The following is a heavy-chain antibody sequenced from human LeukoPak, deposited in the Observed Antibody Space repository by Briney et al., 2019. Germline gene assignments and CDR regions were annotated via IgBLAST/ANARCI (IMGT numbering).Heavy chain of an antibody. Sequence: ASVKVSCKVSGYTLTELSMHWLRQAPGKGLECMGGFDPEDGETIYAQKFQGRVTMTEDTSTDTAYMELSSLRSEDTAVYYCATESYDSSGYTLDYWGQGTLVTVSS. J-gene: IGHJ4*02. CDR2: FDPEDGET. CDR3: ATESYDSSGYTLDY. D-gene: IGHD3-22*01. CDR1: GYTLTELS. V-gene: IGHV1-24*01.